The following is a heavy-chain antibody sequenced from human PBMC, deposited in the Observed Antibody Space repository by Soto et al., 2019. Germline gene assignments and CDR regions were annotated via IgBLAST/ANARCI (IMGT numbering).Heavy chain of an antibody. CDR2: ISGSGGST. D-gene: IGHD1-7*01. CDR1: GFTFSSYS. CDR3: AKPARNYGLTDWFDP. Sequence: GGSLRLSCAASGFTFSSYSMNWVRQAPGKGLEWVSAISGSGGSTYYADSVKGRFTISRDNSKNTLYLQMNSLRAEDTAVYYCAKPARNYGLTDWFDPWGQGTLVTVSS. V-gene: IGHV3-23*01. J-gene: IGHJ5*02.